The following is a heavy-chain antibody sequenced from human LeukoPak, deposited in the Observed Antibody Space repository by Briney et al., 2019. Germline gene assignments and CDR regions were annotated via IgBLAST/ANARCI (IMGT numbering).Heavy chain of an antibody. CDR3: ARGGYYYDSSGYSSLDY. CDR2: IYTSGST. Sequence: SETLSLTCTVSGGSISSYYWSWIRQPAGKGLEWIGRIYTSGSTNYNPSLKSRVTMSVDTSKNQFSLKLSSVTAADTAVYYCARGGYYYDSSGYSSLDYWGQGTLVTVSS. J-gene: IGHJ4*02. V-gene: IGHV4-4*07. CDR1: GGSISSYY. D-gene: IGHD3-22*01.